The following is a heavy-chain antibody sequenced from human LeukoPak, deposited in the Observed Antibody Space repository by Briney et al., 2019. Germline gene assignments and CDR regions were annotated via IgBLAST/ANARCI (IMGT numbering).Heavy chain of an antibody. J-gene: IGHJ4*02. V-gene: IGHV3-23*01. CDR3: AKVGVGWVAFEY. Sequence: PGGSLRLSCAASGFTCSNFAMSWVRQAPGKGLQWVSAISDSGGGTFYADSVKGRFTISRDNSKNTLYLQMNSLRAEDTAVYYCAKVGVGWVAFEYWGQGTLVTVSS. CDR1: GFTCSNFA. D-gene: IGHD3-16*01. CDR2: ISDSGGGT.